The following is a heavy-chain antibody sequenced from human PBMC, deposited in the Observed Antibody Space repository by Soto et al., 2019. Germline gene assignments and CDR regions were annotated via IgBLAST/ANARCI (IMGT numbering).Heavy chain of an antibody. D-gene: IGHD3-9*01. CDR2: IYYSGST. CDR3: ARFEQYYQR. V-gene: IGHV4-59*08. CDR1: GGSISNYY. J-gene: IGHJ1*01. Sequence: QLQLQESGPGLVKPSETVSLTCAVSGGSISNYYWSWIRQPPGKGLEWIGYIYYSGSTNYNPSLKSRVTMSVDTSKNQFSLTLNSVTAADTAVYYCARFEQYYQRWGQGTLVTVSS.